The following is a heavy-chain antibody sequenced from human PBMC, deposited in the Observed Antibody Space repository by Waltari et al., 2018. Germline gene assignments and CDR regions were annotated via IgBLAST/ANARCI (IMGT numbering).Heavy chain of an antibody. D-gene: IGHD5-12*01. V-gene: IGHV4-59*08. CDR1: GDSISSYY. CDR2: ISYTGST. Sequence: QVQLQESGPGLVKPSETLSLTCTVSGDSISSYYWSWIRQPPGKGLEWIGYISYTGSTNDNPSLKSRVTFSVDTSKNQFSLKLSSATAADTAVYYCARALVTTRIYFDYWGLGTLVTVSS. CDR3: ARALVTTRIYFDY. J-gene: IGHJ4*02.